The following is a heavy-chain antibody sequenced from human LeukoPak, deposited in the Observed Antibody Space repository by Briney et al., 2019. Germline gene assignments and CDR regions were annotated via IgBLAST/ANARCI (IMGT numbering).Heavy chain of an antibody. CDR3: ARGPGEDY. D-gene: IGHD3-16*01. V-gene: IGHV4-34*01. Sequence: PSQTLSLTCTVSGGSINSGAYYWTWIRQPPGKGLEWIGEINHSGSTNYNPSLKSRVTISVDTSKNQFSLKLSSVTVADTAVYYCARGPGEDYWGQGTLVSVSS. CDR1: GGSINSGAYY. CDR2: INHSGST. J-gene: IGHJ4*02.